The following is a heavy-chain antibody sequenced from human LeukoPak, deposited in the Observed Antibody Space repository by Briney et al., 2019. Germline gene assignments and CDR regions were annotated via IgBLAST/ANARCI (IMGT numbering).Heavy chain of an antibody. Sequence: PGGSLRLSCAASGFTFSSYSMNWVRQAPGKGLEWVSSISSSSSYIYYADSAKGRFTISRDNAKNSLYLQMNSLRAEDTALYYCAKDIGYSYGYGFDYWGQGTLVTVSS. CDR1: GFTFSSYS. CDR3: AKDIGYSYGYGFDY. D-gene: IGHD5-18*01. J-gene: IGHJ4*02. CDR2: ISSSSSYI. V-gene: IGHV3-21*04.